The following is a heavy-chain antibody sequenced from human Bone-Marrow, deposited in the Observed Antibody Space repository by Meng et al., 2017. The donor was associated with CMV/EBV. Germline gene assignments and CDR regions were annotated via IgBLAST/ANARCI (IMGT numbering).Heavy chain of an antibody. CDR2: INPSGGST. D-gene: IGHD2-15*01. CDR3: ARDPPYCSGGSCYSGVYCDY. V-gene: IGHV1-46*01. J-gene: IGHJ4*02. CDR1: FTSFF. Sequence: FTSFFVPCVRQAPGHGLEWMGIINPSGGSTIYARRFQGRVTMTRDTSTSTVYMELSSLRSEDTAVYYCARDPPYCSGGSCYSGVYCDYWGQGTLVTVSS.